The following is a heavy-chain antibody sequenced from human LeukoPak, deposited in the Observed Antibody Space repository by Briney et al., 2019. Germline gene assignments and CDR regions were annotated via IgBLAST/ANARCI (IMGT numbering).Heavy chain of an antibody. V-gene: IGHV3-49*04. CDR2: IRSKAYGGTT. CDR1: GFTFGDYA. Sequence: GGSLRLSCTASGFTFGDYAMSWVRQAPGKGLEWVGFIRSKAYGGTTEYAASVKGRFTISRDDSKSIAYLQMNSLKTEDTAVYYCTRVSEYSSSHLLRPYYYYMDVWGKGTTVTVSS. D-gene: IGHD6-6*01. J-gene: IGHJ6*03. CDR3: TRVSEYSSSHLLRPYYYYMDV.